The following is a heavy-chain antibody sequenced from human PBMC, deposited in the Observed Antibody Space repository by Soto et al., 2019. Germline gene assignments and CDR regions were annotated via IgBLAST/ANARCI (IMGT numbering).Heavy chain of an antibody. V-gene: IGHV4-59*01. CDR3: AREYVWSGYYTLAGYYYYGMDV. J-gene: IGHJ6*02. Sequence: SETLSLTCTVSGGSLSRYYWSWIRQPPGKGLEWIGYMYNTGSTVYNPSFKSRVTISVDTSKNQFSLKLNSVTAADTAVYYCAREYVWSGYYTLAGYYYYGMDVWGQGTTVTVSS. D-gene: IGHD3-3*01. CDR1: GGSLSRYY. CDR2: MYNTGST.